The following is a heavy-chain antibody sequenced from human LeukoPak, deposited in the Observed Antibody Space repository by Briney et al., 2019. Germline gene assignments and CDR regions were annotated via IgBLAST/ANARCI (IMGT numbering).Heavy chain of an antibody. V-gene: IGHV3-30-3*01. Sequence: GGSLRLSCAASGFTFSSYAMHWVRQAPGKGLEWVAVISYDGSNKYYADSVKGRFTISRDNSENTLYLQMNSLRAEDTAVYYCARDYGSGWSPSYYFDYWGQGTLVTVSS. J-gene: IGHJ4*02. D-gene: IGHD6-19*01. CDR2: ISYDGSNK. CDR1: GFTFSSYA. CDR3: ARDYGSGWSPSYYFDY.